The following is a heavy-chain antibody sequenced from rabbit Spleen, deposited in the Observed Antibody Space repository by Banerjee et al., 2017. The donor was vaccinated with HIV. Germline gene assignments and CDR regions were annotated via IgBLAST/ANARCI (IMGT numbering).Heavy chain of an antibody. V-gene: IGHV1S40*01. CDR3: ARGNDNADYDFNL. Sequence: QSLEESGGGLVKPGASLTLTCKASGFSFSSGYDMCWVRQAPGKGLEWIACIDGGSGGSTYYASWAKGRFTISKTWSTPVTLQMTSLTAADTATYFCARGNDNADYDFNLWGPGPLVTVS. CDR2: IDGGSGGST. J-gene: IGHJ4*01. CDR1: GFSFSSGYD. D-gene: IGHD2-1*01.